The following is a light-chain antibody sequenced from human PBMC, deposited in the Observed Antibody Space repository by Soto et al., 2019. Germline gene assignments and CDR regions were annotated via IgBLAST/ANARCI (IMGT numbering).Light chain of an antibody. CDR3: QQRRNWPSVT. CDR1: QSVTTS. J-gene: IGKJ4*01. CDR2: DAS. V-gene: IGKV3-11*01. Sequence: EIVLTQSPATLSLSPGDRATLSCRASQSVTTSLAWYQHRPGQAPRLLIYDASKRATGVPARFSGSGSGSHFTLTIGRLGTGDFDNYYCQQRRNWPSVTFGGGTKLEIK.